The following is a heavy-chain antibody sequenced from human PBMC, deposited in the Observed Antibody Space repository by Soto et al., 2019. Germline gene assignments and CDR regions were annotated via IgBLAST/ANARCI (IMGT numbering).Heavy chain of an antibody. V-gene: IGHV4-38-2*02. CDR2: IYHSGST. J-gene: IGHJ3*02. CDR3: ARDSRTYYDFWSGYLEAFDI. CDR1: GYSISSGYY. Sequence: ASETLSLTCAVSGYSISSGYYWGWIRQPPGKGLEWIGSIYHSGSTYYNPSLKSRVTISVDTSKNQFSLKLSSVTAADTAVYYCARDSRTYYDFWSGYLEAFDIWGQGTMVTVSS. D-gene: IGHD3-3*01.